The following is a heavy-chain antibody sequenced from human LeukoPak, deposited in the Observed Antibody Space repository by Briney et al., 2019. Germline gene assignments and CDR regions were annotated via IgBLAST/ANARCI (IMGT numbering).Heavy chain of an antibody. CDR2: ITTSGATT. Sequence: GGSLRLSCAASGFTFSSYGTSWVRQAPGKGLEWVSFITTSGATTSYADSVKGRFTISRDNPRNTLYMQMNSLRDEDTALYYCAIMHGYYDGSGYWVQWGQGTLVTVSS. V-gene: IGHV3-23*01. J-gene: IGHJ4*02. CDR3: AIMHGYYDGSGYWVQ. D-gene: IGHD3-22*01. CDR1: GFTFSSYG.